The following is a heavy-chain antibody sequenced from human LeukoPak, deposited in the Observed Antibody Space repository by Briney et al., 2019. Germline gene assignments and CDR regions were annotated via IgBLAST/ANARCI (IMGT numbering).Heavy chain of an antibody. CDR3: ARDYDILTGLYYYGMDV. V-gene: IGHV4-4*07. Sequence: SETLSLTCTVSGGSISSYYWSWIRQPAGKGLEWIGRIYTSGSTNYNPFLKSRVTMSVDTSKNQFSLKLSSVTAADTAVYYCARDYDILTGLYYYGMDVWGQGTTVTVSS. D-gene: IGHD3-9*01. CDR2: IYTSGST. J-gene: IGHJ6*02. CDR1: GGSISSYY.